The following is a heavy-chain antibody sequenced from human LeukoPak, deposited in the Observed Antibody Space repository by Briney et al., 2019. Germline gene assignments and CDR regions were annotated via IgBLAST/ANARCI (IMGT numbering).Heavy chain of an antibody. V-gene: IGHV4-34*01. D-gene: IGHD2-2*02. Sequence: SETLSLTCTVSGGSISNYYWSWIRQPPGKGLEWIGEINHSGSTNYNPSLKSRVTISVDTSKNQFSLRLSSVTAADTAVYYCARGGLDCSSTSCYTFLHYYYYGMDVWGQGTTVTVSS. CDR1: GGSISNYY. CDR2: INHSGST. CDR3: ARGGLDCSSTSCYTFLHYYYYGMDV. J-gene: IGHJ6*02.